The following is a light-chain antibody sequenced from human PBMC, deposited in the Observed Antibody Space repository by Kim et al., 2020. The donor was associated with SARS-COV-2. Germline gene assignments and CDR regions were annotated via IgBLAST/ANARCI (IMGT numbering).Light chain of an antibody. CDR1: NGHSTYA. CDR3: QTWGSGTVG. J-gene: IGLJ2*01. Sequence: QPVLTQSPSASASLGASVKLTCTLSNGHSTYAIAWYQQQPDKSPRYLMKLYSDGRHVKGDGIPDRLSGSSSGPQRYLTISSLQSEDEADYYCQTWGSGTVGFGGGTQLTVL. CDR2: LYSDGRH. V-gene: IGLV4-69*01.